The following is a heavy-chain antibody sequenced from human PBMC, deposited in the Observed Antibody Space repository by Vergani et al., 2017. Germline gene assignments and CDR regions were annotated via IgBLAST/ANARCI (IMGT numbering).Heavy chain of an antibody. J-gene: IGHJ3*02. CDR2: IYYSGST. D-gene: IGHD3-22*01. CDR1: GGSISSYY. Sequence: QVQLQESGPGLVKPSETLSLTCTVSGGSISSYYWSWIRQPPGKGLEWIGYIYYSGSTNYNPSLKSRVTISVDPSKNQFSLKLSSVTAADTAVYYCARSYYDSSGYYFASAFDIWGQGTMVTVSS. V-gene: IGHV4-59*01. CDR3: ARSYYDSSGYYFASAFDI.